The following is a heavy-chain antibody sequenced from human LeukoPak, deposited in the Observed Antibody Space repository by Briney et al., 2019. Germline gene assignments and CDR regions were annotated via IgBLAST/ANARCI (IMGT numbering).Heavy chain of an antibody. D-gene: IGHD1-1*01. J-gene: IGHJ4*02. Sequence: ASVKVSCKASGYTFTGYYMHWVRQAPGQGLEWMGWINPNSGGTNYAQKFQGRVTMTRDTSISTAYMELSSLTFDDTAVYYCARALDTTVLLGAYWGQGTLLTVSS. CDR3: ARALDTTVLLGAY. CDR2: INPNSGGT. CDR1: GYTFTGYY. V-gene: IGHV1-2*02.